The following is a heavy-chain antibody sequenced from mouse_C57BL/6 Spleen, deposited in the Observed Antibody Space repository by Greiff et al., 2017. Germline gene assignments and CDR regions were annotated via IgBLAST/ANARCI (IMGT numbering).Heavy chain of an antibody. CDR1: GFTFSSYA. Sequence: EVHLVESGGGLVKPGGSLKLSCAASGFTFSSYAMAWVRQTPEKRLEWVATISDGGSYTYYPDNVKGRFTISRDNAKNNLYLQMSHLESEDTAMCYCETLWDAYWGQGTLVTVSA. D-gene: IGHD4-1*01. V-gene: IGHV5-4*01. J-gene: IGHJ3*01. CDR3: ETLWDAY. CDR2: ISDGGSYT.